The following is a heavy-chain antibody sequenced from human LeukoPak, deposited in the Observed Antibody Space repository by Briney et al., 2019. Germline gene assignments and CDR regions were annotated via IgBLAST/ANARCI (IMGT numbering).Heavy chain of an antibody. D-gene: IGHD5-24*01. CDR1: GGSISSYY. V-gene: IGHV4-59*01. CDR2: IYYSGST. J-gene: IGHJ4*02. Sequence: SETLSLTCTVSGGSISSYYWSWIRQPPGKGLEWIGYIYYSGSTNYNPSLKSRVTISVDTSKNQFSLKLSSVTAADTAVYYCARVGRDGYNFGYYSDYWGQGTLVTVSS. CDR3: ARVGRDGYNFGYYSDY.